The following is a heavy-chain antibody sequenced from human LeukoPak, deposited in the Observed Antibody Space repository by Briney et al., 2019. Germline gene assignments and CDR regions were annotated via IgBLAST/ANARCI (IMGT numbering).Heavy chain of an antibody. CDR3: TRGARGGGYEAFDF. Sequence: ASVKVSCKASGYTFNVYYIHWVRQAPGQGLEWMAWINPNSGGTDYADRFQGRVTVTRDTSISTGYMELTRLKSDDTAVYYCTRGARGGGYEAFDFWGQGTLVTVSS. D-gene: IGHD5-12*01. J-gene: IGHJ4*02. CDR2: INPNSGGT. CDR1: GYTFNVYY. V-gene: IGHV1-2*02.